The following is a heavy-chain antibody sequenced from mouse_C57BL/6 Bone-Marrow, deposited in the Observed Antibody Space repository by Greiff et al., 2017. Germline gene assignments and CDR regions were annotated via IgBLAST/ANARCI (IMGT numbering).Heavy chain of an antibody. CDR1: GYTFTSYG. V-gene: IGHV1-81*01. D-gene: IGHD2-4*01. CDR3: ARGGLRRKGYAMDY. J-gene: IGHJ4*01. Sequence: QVQLKESGAELARPGASVKLSCKASGYTFTSYGISWVKQRTGQGLEWIGEIYPRSGNTYYNEKFKGKATLTADKSSSTAYMELRSLTSEDSAVYFCARGGLRRKGYAMDYWGQGTSVTVSS. CDR2: IYPRSGNT.